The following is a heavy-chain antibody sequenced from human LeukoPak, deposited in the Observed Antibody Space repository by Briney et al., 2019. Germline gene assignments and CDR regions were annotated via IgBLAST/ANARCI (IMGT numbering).Heavy chain of an antibody. CDR3: AKDRKNWNDVRLSGFGP. J-gene: IGHJ5*02. D-gene: IGHD1-1*01. Sequence: GGSLRLSCAASGFTFSSYAMSWVRQAPGKGLEWVSAISGSGGSTYYADSVKGRFTISRDNSKNTLYLQMNSLRAEDTAVYYCAKDRKNWNDVRLSGFGPRGQGTLVTVSS. CDR2: ISGSGGST. CDR1: GFTFSSYA. V-gene: IGHV3-23*01.